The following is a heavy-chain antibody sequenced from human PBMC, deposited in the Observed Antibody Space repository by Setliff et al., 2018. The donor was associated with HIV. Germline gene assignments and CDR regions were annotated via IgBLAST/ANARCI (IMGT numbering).Heavy chain of an antibody. J-gene: IGHJ6*03. CDR1: GFSFSSYW. D-gene: IGHD2-15*01. Sequence: PGESLKISCAASGFSFSSYWMSWVRQAPGKGLEWVANIKEDGSEKYYVDSVRGRFTISRDNAKNSLYLQMNSLRAEDTAAYYCARDATRGGDMDVWAKGTTVTVSS. CDR2: IKEDGSEK. CDR3: ARDATRGGDMDV. V-gene: IGHV3-7*01.